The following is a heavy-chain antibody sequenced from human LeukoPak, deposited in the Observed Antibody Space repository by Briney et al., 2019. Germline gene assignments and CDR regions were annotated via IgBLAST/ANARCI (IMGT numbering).Heavy chain of an antibody. CDR1: GFTFSSYA. J-gene: IGHJ4*02. D-gene: IGHD5-24*01. CDR2: ISGSGGST. CDR3: AKAYGWEMATINLGY. V-gene: IGHV3-23*01. Sequence: QPGGSLRLSCAASGFTFSSYAMSWVRQAPGKGLEWVSAISGSGGSTYYADSVKGRFTISRDNSKNTLSLQMNSLRAEDTAVYYCAKAYGWEMATINLGYWGQGTLVTVSS.